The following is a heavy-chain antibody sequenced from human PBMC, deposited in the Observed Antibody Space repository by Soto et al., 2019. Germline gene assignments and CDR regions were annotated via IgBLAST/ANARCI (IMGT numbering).Heavy chain of an antibody. Sequence: QVQLVQSGAEVQKPGSSVKVSCKASGGTFSSYAISWVRQAPGQGLEWMGGIIPIFGTANYAQKFQGRVTITADESTSTAYMELSSLRSEDTAVYYCARCSRDYLSAYLYYYGMDVWGQGTTVTVSS. CDR3: ARCSRDYLSAYLYYYGMDV. CDR2: IIPIFGTA. D-gene: IGHD5-12*01. CDR1: GGTFSSYA. J-gene: IGHJ6*02. V-gene: IGHV1-69*01.